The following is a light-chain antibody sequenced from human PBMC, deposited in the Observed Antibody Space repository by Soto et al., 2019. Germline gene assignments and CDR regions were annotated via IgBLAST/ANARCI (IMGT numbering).Light chain of an antibody. CDR3: QQRYHWQYT. CDR1: LSVGRD. CDR2: DAS. J-gene: IGKJ2*01. Sequence: ETVLTQSPGTLSLSPGERATRSCTASLSVGRDLAWYQQKPSLPPRVLIYDASNRATGIPARFSGSGSGTAFTLTISSLEPEDFAGYYCQQRYHWQYTFGQRTKPEI. V-gene: IGKV3-11*01.